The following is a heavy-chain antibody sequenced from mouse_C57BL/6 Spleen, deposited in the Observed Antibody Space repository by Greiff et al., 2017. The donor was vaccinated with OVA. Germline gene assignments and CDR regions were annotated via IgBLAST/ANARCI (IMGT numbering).Heavy chain of an antibody. CDR1: GFTFSSYA. CDR2: ISDGGSYT. J-gene: IGHJ1*03. CDR3: ARDLYGSSPYWYFDV. Sequence: EVQLVESGGGLVKPGGSLKLSCAASGFTFSSYAMSWVRQTPEKRLEWVATISDGGSYTYYPDNVKGRFTISRDNAKNNLYLQMSHLKSEDTAMYYCARDLYGSSPYWYFDVWGTGTTVTVSS. V-gene: IGHV5-4*01. D-gene: IGHD1-1*01.